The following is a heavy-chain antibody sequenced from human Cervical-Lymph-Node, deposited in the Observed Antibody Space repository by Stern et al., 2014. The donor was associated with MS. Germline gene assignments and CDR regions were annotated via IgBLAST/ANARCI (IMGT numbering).Heavy chain of an antibody. J-gene: IGHJ4*02. Sequence: EVQLVESGPEVKRPGESLKISCQASGYTFTSYWIGWVRQMPGKGLEWIAIIFPGGSEIRYSPAFQGQVPISADKSSSTAYLQWNNLKASDTAIYYCARQRYFDYWGQGTLVTVSS. CDR1: GYTFTSYW. V-gene: IGHV5-51*01. CDR2: IFPGGSEI. CDR3: ARQRYFDY.